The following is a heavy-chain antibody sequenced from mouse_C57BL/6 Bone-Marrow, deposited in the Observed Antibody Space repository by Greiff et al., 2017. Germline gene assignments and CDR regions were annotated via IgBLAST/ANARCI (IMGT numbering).Heavy chain of an antibody. D-gene: IGHD2-1*01. J-gene: IGHJ1*03. V-gene: IGHV2-2*01. Sequence: VHLVESGPGLVQPSQSLSITCTVSGFSLTSYGVHWVRQSPGKGLEWLGVIWSGGSTDYNAAFISKLSISKDNSKSKVYFKMNSLQADDTAIYYWARLGYGNHRYFDVWGTGTTVTVSS. CDR2: IWSGGST. CDR3: ARLGYGNHRYFDV. CDR1: GFSLTSYG.